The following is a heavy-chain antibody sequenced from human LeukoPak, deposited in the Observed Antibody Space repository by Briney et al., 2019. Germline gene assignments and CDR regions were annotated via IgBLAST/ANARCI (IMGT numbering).Heavy chain of an antibody. CDR1: GFTFSNYW. CDR3: ARDPYSGSYSDYYYYYMDV. Sequence: GGSLRLSCEASGFTFSNYWMSWVRQAPGKGLEWVANIKQDGSEKYYVDSVKGRFTISRDNAKKSLYLQMNSLRAEDTAVYYCARDPYSGSYSDYYYYYMDVWGKGTTVTVSS. V-gene: IGHV3-7*01. D-gene: IGHD1-26*01. CDR2: IKQDGSEK. J-gene: IGHJ6*03.